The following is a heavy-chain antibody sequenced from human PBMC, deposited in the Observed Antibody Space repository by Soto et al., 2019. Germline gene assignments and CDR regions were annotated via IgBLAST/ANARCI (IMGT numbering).Heavy chain of an antibody. CDR3: AREPYCSGGSCYSFSREYYYYMDV. Sequence: EVQLVESGGDLVQPGGSLRLSCAASGFTFSTYSMNWVRLAPGKGLEWISYISSGSTTIYYADSVRGRFTISRDNAKNSLYLQMNSLRAEDTAVYHCAREPYCSGGSCYSFSREYYYYMDVWGKGTTVTVSS. D-gene: IGHD2-15*01. J-gene: IGHJ6*03. V-gene: IGHV3-48*01. CDR1: GFTFSTYS. CDR2: ISSGSTTI.